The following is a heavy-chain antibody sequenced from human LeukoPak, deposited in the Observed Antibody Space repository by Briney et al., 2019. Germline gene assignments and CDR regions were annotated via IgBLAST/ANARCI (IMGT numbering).Heavy chain of an antibody. CDR2: IYSGGST. D-gene: IGHD2-15*01. V-gene: IGHV3-53*04. J-gene: IGHJ4*02. Sequence: GSLRLSCAASGLTVSSNYMSWVRQAPGKGLEWVSVIYSGGSTYYADSVKGRFTISRHNSKNTLYLQMNSLRAEDTAVYYCARGGWGHGYCSGGSCYDYFDYWGQGTLVTVSS. CDR1: GLTVSSNY. CDR3: ARGGWGHGYCSGGSCYDYFDY.